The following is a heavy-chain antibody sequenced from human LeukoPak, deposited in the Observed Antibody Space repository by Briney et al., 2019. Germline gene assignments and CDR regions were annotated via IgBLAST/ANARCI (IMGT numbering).Heavy chain of an antibody. Sequence: PGGSLRLSCAASGFTVNSNYMTWVRQAPGKGLEWVSVIYSGGSTYYADSVKGRFTISRDNSKNTLYLQMNSLRAEDTAVYYCARVGDRWLLPGNYYFDYWGQGTLVTVSS. J-gene: IGHJ4*02. CDR2: IYSGGST. CDR1: GFTVNSNY. V-gene: IGHV3-66*01. CDR3: ARVGDRWLLPGNYYFDY. D-gene: IGHD2-15*01.